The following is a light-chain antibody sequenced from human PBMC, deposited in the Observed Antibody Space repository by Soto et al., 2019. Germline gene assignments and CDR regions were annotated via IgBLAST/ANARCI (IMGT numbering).Light chain of an antibody. CDR3: QKYNSAPYT. Sequence: DIQMTQSPSSLSAYVGDRVTITCRASQGISNYLAWYQQKPGKIPNVLIYAASTLQSGVPSRFNGSGSGTDFSLTISSLQPEDVATYYCQKYNSAPYTFGQGTRLEIK. CDR2: AAS. J-gene: IGKJ2*01. V-gene: IGKV1-27*01. CDR1: QGISNY.